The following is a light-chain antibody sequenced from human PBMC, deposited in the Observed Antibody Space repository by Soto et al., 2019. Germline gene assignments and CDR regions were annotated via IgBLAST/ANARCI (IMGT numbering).Light chain of an antibody. Sequence: QSALTQPASVSGSAGQSVTISCTGTRSDIGDSNFISWYQHSPGKAPRLLIYEVNNRPSGVSRRFSGSKAGNTASLTISGLLDDDEADYFCASFRSGTILVFGSGTKLTVL. CDR3: ASFRSGTILV. V-gene: IGLV2-14*01. CDR2: EVN. J-gene: IGLJ2*01. CDR1: RSDIGDSNF.